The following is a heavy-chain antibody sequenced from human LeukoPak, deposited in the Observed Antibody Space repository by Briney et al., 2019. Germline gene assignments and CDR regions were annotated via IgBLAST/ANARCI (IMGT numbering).Heavy chain of an antibody. J-gene: IGHJ4*02. Sequence: PGGSLRLSCAASGFTFSSYSMNWVRQAPGKGLEWVSYISSSSSTIYYADSVKGRFTISRDNAKSSLFLQMNSLRAEDTAVYYCASACGGYAASYDYWGQGTLVTVSS. CDR2: ISSSSSTI. D-gene: IGHD2-2*01. CDR1: GFTFSSYS. CDR3: ASACGGYAASYDY. V-gene: IGHV3-48*01.